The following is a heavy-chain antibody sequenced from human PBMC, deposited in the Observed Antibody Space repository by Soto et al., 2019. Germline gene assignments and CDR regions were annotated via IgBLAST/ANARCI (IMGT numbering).Heavy chain of an antibody. CDR2: ISTYNGNT. J-gene: IGHJ4*02. D-gene: IGHD3-10*01. CDR1: GYTFTNYA. V-gene: IGHV1-18*01. CDR3: AREMVRGVGSDY. Sequence: ASVKVSCKASGYTFTNYAMHWVRQAPGQGLEWMEWISTYNGNTKYAQKLQGRVTMTTDTSTSTAYMKLRSLRSDDTAVFYCAREMVRGVGSDYWGQGTLVTVSS.